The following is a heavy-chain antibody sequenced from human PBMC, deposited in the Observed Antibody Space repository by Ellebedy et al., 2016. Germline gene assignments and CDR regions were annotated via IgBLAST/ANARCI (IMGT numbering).Heavy chain of an antibody. CDR2: IYPADSDT. V-gene: IGHV5-51*01. J-gene: IGHJ4*02. Sequence: GGSLRLXXKTSGYSFTSDWIGWVRQMPGKGLEWIGLIYPADSDTRYSPSFQGQVTISADRSISTTYLQWSSLKASDTAVYYCARRSPEGFGWGYWGQGTLVTVSS. CDR3: ARRSPEGFGWGY. CDR1: GYSFTSDW. D-gene: IGHD3-10*01.